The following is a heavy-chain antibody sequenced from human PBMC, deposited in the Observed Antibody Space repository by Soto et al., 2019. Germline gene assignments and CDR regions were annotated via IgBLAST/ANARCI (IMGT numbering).Heavy chain of an antibody. Sequence: GGSLRLSCAASGFTFSSYAMSWVRQAPGKGLEWVSAISGSGGSTYYADSVKGRFTISRDNSKNTLYLQMNSLRAEDTAVYYCARSPDYDILTGYYVFDYWGQGTLVTVSS. CDR1: GFTFSSYA. D-gene: IGHD3-9*01. V-gene: IGHV3-23*01. CDR2: ISGSGGST. CDR3: ARSPDYDILTGYYVFDY. J-gene: IGHJ4*02.